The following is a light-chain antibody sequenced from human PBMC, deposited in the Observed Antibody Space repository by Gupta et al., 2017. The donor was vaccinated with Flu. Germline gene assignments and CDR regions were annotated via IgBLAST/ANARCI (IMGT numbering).Light chain of an antibody. CDR3: QSADSTGTYVV. V-gene: IGLV3-25*03. J-gene: IGLJ2*01. Sequence: SYELTQPPSVSVSPGQTARITCSGDTLSNQYSYWYQQKPGQAPVLVIYKDTERPSGVPERFSGSSSGTTVTLTISGVQAEDEAAYYCQSADSTGTYVVFGGGIKLTVL. CDR2: KDT. CDR1: TLSNQY.